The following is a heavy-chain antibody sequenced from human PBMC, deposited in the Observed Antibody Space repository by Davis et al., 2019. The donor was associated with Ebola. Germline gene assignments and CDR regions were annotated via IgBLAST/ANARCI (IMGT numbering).Heavy chain of an antibody. CDR1: RGSISSHF. J-gene: IGHJ6*02. CDR3: ARQPRSTRSPESYHGLDV. Sequence: PGGSLRLSCAVSRGSISSHFWSWIRQSPGQGLEWIGSIFYTGSTNLNPSLRSRVTLSVDRPKNQFSLNLTSVTAADTAVYFCARQPRSTRSPESYHGLDVWGQGPTVVVSS. CDR2: IFYTGST. D-gene: IGHD2/OR15-2a*01. V-gene: IGHV4-59*11.